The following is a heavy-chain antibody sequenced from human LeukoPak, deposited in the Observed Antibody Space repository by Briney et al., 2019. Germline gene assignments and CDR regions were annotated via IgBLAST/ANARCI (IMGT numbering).Heavy chain of an antibody. J-gene: IGHJ4*02. CDR2: ISGSGGST. V-gene: IGHV3-23*01. CDR1: GFTFSSYV. Sequence: GGSLRLSCAASGFTFSSYVMNWVRQAPGKGLEWVSAISGSGGSTHYADSVKGRFTISRDNSKNTLYLQMNSLRAEDTAVYYCAKTPHYDILTGYFKQGYYFDYWGQGTLVTVSS. CDR3: AKTPHYDILTGYFKQGYYFDY. D-gene: IGHD3-9*01.